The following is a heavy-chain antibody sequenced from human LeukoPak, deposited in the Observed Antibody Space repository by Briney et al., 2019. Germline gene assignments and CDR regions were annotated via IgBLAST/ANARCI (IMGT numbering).Heavy chain of an antibody. CDR2: ISYDGSNK. D-gene: IGHD1-1*01. Sequence: GGSLRLSCAASGFTFSSYAMHWVRQAPGKGLEWVAVISYDGSNKYYADSVKGRFTISRDNSKNTLYLQMDSLRAEDTAVYYCARDRVKRLGDFDYWGQGTLVTVSS. V-gene: IGHV3-30-3*01. J-gene: IGHJ4*02. CDR1: GFTFSSYA. CDR3: ARDRVKRLGDFDY.